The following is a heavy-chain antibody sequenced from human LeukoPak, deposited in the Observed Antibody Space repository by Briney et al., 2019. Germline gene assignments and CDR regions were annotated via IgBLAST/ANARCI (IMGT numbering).Heavy chain of an antibody. Sequence: ASVKVSCKASGYTFTSYAMHWVRQAAGQRLEWMGWINAGNGNTKYSQKFQGRVTITRDTSASTAYMELSSLRSEDTAVYYCARFREVVTAYYDYWGQGTLVTVSS. CDR3: ARFREVVTAYYDY. CDR2: INAGNGNT. J-gene: IGHJ4*02. V-gene: IGHV1-3*01. D-gene: IGHD2-21*02. CDR1: GYTFTSYA.